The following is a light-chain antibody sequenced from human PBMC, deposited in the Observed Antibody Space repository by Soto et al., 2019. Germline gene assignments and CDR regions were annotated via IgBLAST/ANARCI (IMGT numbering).Light chain of an antibody. CDR2: SAS. CDR1: QDISNR. Sequence: DIQVTQSPSAMSAAVGDRVTITCRTSQDISNRLGWFQQRPGKAPKRLISSASTLETGVPSRFSGNGSGTEFTLTISSLQPEDFATYYCQQHAAYPRDFGQGTKVEMK. V-gene: IGKV1-17*03. CDR3: QQHAAYPRD. J-gene: IGKJ1*01.